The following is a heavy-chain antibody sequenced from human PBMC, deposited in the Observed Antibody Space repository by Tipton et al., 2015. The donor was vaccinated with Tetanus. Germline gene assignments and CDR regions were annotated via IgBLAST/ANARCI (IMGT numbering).Heavy chain of an antibody. CDR2: INHSGST. CDR1: GGSFSGYY. J-gene: IGHJ4*02. D-gene: IGHD3-22*01. Sequence: TLSLTCAVYGGSFSGYYWSWIRQPPGKGLEWIGEINHSGSTNYNPSLKSRVTISVDTSKNQFSLKLSSVTAADTAVYYCAREPSLTSGAYYDSSGYDYWGRGTLVTVSS. CDR3: AREPSLTSGAYYDSSGYDY. V-gene: IGHV4-34*01.